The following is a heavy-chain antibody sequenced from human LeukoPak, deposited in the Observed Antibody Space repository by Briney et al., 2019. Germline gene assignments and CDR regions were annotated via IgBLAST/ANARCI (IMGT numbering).Heavy chain of an antibody. Sequence: GASVKVSCKASGYTFTGYYMHWVRQAPGQGLEWMGWINPNSGGTNYAQKFQGRVTMTRDTSISTAYMELSRLRSDDTAVYYCAREYSSGHNSNWFDPWGQGTLVTVSS. CDR3: AREYSSGHNSNWFDP. D-gene: IGHD6-19*01. CDR2: INPNSGGT. V-gene: IGHV1-2*02. J-gene: IGHJ5*02. CDR1: GYTFTGYY.